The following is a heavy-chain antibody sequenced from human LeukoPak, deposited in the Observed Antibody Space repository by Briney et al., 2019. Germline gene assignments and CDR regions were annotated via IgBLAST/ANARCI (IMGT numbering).Heavy chain of an antibody. Sequence: SETLSLTCTVSGGSISSYYWSWIRQPPGKGLEWIGYIYYSGSTNYNPSLKSRVTISVDTSKNQFSLKLSSVTAADTAVYYCARVRSEGSGWYYYYGMDVWGQGTTVTVSS. CDR2: IYYSGST. V-gene: IGHV4-59*01. D-gene: IGHD6-19*01. CDR1: GGSISSYY. CDR3: ARVRSEGSGWYYYYGMDV. J-gene: IGHJ6*02.